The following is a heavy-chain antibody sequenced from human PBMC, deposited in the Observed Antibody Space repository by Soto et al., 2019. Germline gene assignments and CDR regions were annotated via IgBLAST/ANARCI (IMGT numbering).Heavy chain of an antibody. CDR3: ARDKPHSDSDIFNGYFTAFYGMDV. CDR1: GYTFTSYY. Sequence: ASVKVSCKASGYTFTSYYMHWARQAPGQGLEWMGIINPSGGSTSYAQKVQGRVTMTRDTSTSTVHMERTSLRSEDTAVDDRARDKPHSDSDIFNGYFTAFYGMDVWVQGSTVSVSS. V-gene: IGHV1-46*01. J-gene: IGHJ6*02. CDR2: INPSGGST. D-gene: IGHD3-9*01.